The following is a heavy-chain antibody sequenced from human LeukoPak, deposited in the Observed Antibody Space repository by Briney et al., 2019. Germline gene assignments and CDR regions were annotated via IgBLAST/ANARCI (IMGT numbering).Heavy chain of an antibody. CDR3: AKDERWRRSDFHGGFAY. Sequence: QSGGSLRLSCAASGFTFSSYGIHWVRQAPGKGLEWVAFISYDGSTKYYADSVEGRFTISRDNSKNTLYVQMNSLRAEDTAVYYCAKDERWRRSDFHGGFAYWGQGALVTVSS. D-gene: IGHD2-21*02. CDR1: GFTFSSYG. V-gene: IGHV3-30*18. CDR2: ISYDGSTK. J-gene: IGHJ4*02.